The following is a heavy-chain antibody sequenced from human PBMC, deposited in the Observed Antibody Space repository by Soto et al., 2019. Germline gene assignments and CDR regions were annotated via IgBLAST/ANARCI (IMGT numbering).Heavy chain of an antibody. V-gene: IGHV3-7*01. D-gene: IGHD3-10*01. CDR3: ARDGVRFWGGPLDY. Sequence: GGSLRLSCAASGFTFSGYWMTWVRQAPGKGLEWVADIKKDGTEKYYADSVKGRFTISRDNSKNTLYLQMNSLRAEDTAVYYCARDGVRFWGGPLDYWGQGTLVTVSS. CDR1: GFTFSGYW. J-gene: IGHJ4*02. CDR2: IKKDGTEK.